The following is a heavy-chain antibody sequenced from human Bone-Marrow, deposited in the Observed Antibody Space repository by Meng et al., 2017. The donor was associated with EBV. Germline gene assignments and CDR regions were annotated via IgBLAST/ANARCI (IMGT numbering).Heavy chain of an antibody. CDR3: AREYIDAWFDP. D-gene: IGHD3-9*01. Sequence: QVQLGEAGVGLVKAGGSLRLSCAASGFTFSDYYMSWIRQAPGKGLEWVSYISSSGSTIYYSDSVKGRFTISRDNAKNSLYLQMNSLRAEDTAVYYCAREYIDAWFDPWGQGTLVTVSS. J-gene: IGHJ5*02. CDR1: GFTFSDYY. V-gene: IGHV3-11*01. CDR2: ISSSGSTI.